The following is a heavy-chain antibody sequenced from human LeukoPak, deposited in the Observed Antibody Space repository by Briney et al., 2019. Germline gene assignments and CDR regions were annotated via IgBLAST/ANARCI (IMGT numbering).Heavy chain of an antibody. CDR2: ISSSYSCI. CDR1: GFTFSSYS. D-gene: IGHD1-26*01. V-gene: IGHV3-21*01. J-gene: IGHJ4*02. Sequence: GGSLRLSCAASGFTFSSYSMNWVRQAPGKGLEWVSSISSSYSCIYYADSVKGRFTISRDNAKNSLYLQMNSLRAEDTAVYYCASGRSAGATTSADYWGQGTLVTVSS. CDR3: ASGRSAGATTSADY.